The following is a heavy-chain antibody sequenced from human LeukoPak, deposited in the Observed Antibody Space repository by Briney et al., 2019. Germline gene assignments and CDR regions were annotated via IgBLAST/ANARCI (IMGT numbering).Heavy chain of an antibody. CDR3: AKDDSSGYDHVDY. J-gene: IGHJ4*02. D-gene: IGHD3-22*01. Sequence: GGSLRLSCAASGFTFSSYGMHWVRQAPGKGLEWVAVISYDGSNKYYADSVKGRFTISRDNSKNTLYLQMNSPRAEDTAVYYCAKDDSSGYDHVDYWGQGTLVTVSS. CDR2: ISYDGSNK. CDR1: GFTFSSYG. V-gene: IGHV3-30*18.